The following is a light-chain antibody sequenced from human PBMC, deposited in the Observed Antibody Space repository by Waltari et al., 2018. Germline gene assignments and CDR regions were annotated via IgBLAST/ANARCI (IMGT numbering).Light chain of an antibody. V-gene: IGLV5-45*03. CDR1: SGIDVGTYN. J-gene: IGLJ3*02. CDR3: MIWYSSAWV. Sequence: QAVLTQPSSLSASPGASASLTCTLRSGIDVGTYNIYWFQQRPGSPPQYLLRYKSDSDQQQGSGVPSRFSGSKDASAKAGILLISGLQSDDEADYHCMIWYSSAWVFGGGTKLTVL. CDR2: YKSDSDQ.